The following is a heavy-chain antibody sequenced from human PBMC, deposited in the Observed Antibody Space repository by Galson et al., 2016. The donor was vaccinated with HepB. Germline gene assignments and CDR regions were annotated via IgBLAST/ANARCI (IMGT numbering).Heavy chain of an antibody. CDR3: AREREYTYGLLET. Sequence: SLRLSCAASGFTFSNYAMHWVRQAPGKGLEWVAIIWFDGNNKYHADSVKGRFTISRDDSKNTLYLQMNSLRAEDTAVYYCAREREYTYGLLETWGQGTLVTVSS. J-gene: IGHJ4*02. CDR2: IWFDGNNK. CDR1: GFTFSNYA. D-gene: IGHD5-18*01. V-gene: IGHV3-33*01.